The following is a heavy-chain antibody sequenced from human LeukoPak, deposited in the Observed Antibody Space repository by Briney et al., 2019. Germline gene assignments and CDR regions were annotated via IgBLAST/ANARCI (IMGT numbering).Heavy chain of an antibody. V-gene: IGHV4-34*01. CDR3: ARGSYYDFWSGYYSHLTNNWFDP. D-gene: IGHD3-3*01. CDR2: INPSGST. CDR1: GGSFSGYY. Sequence: SETLSLTCAVYGGSFSGYYWSWIRQPPGKGLEWIGEINPSGSTNYNPSLKSRVTISVDTSKNQFSLKLSSVTAADTAVYYCARGSYYDFWSGYYSHLTNNWFDPWGQGTLVTVSS. J-gene: IGHJ5*02.